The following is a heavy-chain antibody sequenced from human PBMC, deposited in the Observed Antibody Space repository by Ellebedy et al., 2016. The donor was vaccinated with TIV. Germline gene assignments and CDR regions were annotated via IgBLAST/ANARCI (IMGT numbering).Heavy chain of an antibody. V-gene: IGHV3-74*01. D-gene: IGHD6-19*01. CDR1: IFTFSIYW. CDR2: VSSDGSVT. J-gene: IGHJ4*02. CDR3: GRGYSFGSGSAGY. Sequence: GESLKISCAAPIFTFSIYWMYWVRQAPGKGLEWVAHVSSDGSVTGYADSVKGRVTISRDNAENTLHLQLNRLRVEDTAVYYCGRGYSFGSGSAGYWGQGTQVTVSS.